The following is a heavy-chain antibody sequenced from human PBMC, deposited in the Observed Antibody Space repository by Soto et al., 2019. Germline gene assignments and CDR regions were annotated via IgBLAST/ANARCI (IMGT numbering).Heavy chain of an antibody. J-gene: IGHJ5*02. CDR2: IYYSGST. Sequence: SETLSLTCTVSGGSISSGDYYWSWIRQPPGKGLEWIGYIYYSGSTYYNPSLKSRVTISVDTSKNQFSLKLSSVTAADTAVYYCARSPRGERDIMITFGGVIVPWFDPWGQGTLVTVSS. D-gene: IGHD3-16*02. CDR3: ARSPRGERDIMITFGGVIVPWFDP. V-gene: IGHV4-30-4*01. CDR1: GGSISSGDYY.